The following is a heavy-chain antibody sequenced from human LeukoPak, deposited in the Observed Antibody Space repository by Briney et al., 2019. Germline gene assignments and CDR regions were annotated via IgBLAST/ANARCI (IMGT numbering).Heavy chain of an antibody. J-gene: IGHJ4*02. Sequence: GGSLRLSCAASRFTFSSYGMSWVRQAPGKGLEWVSTISGSGGSTYYADSVKGRFTISRDNSKNTLYLQMNSLRVEDTAVYYCAKDKVGSTFFDYWGQGTLVTVSS. CDR2: ISGSGGST. V-gene: IGHV3-23*01. CDR3: AKDKVGSTFFDY. D-gene: IGHD1-26*01. CDR1: RFTFSSYG.